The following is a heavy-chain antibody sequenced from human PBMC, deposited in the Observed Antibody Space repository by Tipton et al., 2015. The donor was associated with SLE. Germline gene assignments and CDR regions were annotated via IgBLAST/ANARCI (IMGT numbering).Heavy chain of an antibody. J-gene: IGHJ4*02. CDR2: IISSGGST. CDR1: GFIFRGYV. Sequence: SLRLSCAASGFIFRGYVMSWVRQAPGKGREGVSTIISSGGSTYYADSVKGRFTISKDNSKNTLYVQMNSLRAEDTAVYYCARRSGTYLDNWGQGTLVTVST. V-gene: IGHV3-23*01. CDR3: ARRSGTYLDN. D-gene: IGHD1-26*01.